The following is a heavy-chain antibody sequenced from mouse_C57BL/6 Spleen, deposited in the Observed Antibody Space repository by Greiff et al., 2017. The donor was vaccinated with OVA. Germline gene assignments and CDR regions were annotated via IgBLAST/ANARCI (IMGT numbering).Heavy chain of an antibody. Sequence: DVQLVESGGGLVKPGGSLKLSCAASGFTFSSYAMSWVRQTPEKRLEWVATISDGGSYTYYPDNVKGRFTISRDNAKNNLYLQMRHLKSEDTAMYYCARDLDYGSSTFDYWGQGTTLTVSS. CDR1: GFTFSSYA. J-gene: IGHJ2*01. CDR3: ARDLDYGSSTFDY. D-gene: IGHD1-1*01. V-gene: IGHV5-4*01. CDR2: ISDGGSYT.